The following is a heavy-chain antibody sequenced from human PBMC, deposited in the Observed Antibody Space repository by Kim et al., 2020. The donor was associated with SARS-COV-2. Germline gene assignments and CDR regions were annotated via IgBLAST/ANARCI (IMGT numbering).Heavy chain of an antibody. J-gene: IGHJ4*01. Sequence: GGSLRLSCAASGFTFDDYAMHWVRQAPGKGLEWVSGISWNSGSIGYADSVKGRFTISRDNAKNSLYLQMNSLRAEDTALYYGAKDCSSGWRPGYYFDYWG. V-gene: IGHV3-9*01. CDR3: AKDCSSGWRPGYYFDY. CDR1: GFTFDDYA. CDR2: ISWNSGSI. D-gene: IGHD6-19*01.